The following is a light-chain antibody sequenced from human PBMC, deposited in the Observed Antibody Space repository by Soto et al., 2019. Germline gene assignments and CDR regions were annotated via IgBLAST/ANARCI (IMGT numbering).Light chain of an antibody. CDR1: SSDVGNYNL. V-gene: IGLV2-23*01. CDR2: EAS. CDR3: CSYASSSTYV. Sequence: QSALTQPASVSGSPGQSITISCTGTSSDVGNYNLVAWYQHDPGKAPKLLIYEASKRPSGVSDRFSGSKSGNTASLTISGLQAEDEADYYCCSYASSSTYVFGTGTKLTV. J-gene: IGLJ1*01.